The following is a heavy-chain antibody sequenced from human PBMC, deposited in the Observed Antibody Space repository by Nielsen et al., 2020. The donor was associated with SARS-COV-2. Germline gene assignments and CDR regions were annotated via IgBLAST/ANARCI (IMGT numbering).Heavy chain of an antibody. CDR3: VRDNWGRMDV. CDR2: IYSDDSA. Sequence: GESLKISCAASGFSVSSNYMSWVRQAAGKGLEWVSVIYSDDSAPYADSVKGRFTVSRDNFKNMLFLQMNSLRAEDTGVYYCVRDNWGRMDVWGQGTTVTVSS. D-gene: IGHD7-27*01. V-gene: IGHV3-66*01. J-gene: IGHJ6*02. CDR1: GFSVSSNY.